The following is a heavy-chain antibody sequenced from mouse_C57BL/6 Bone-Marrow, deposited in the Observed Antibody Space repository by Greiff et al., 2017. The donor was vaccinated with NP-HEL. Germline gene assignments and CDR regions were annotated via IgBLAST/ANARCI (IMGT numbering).Heavy chain of an antibody. CDR3: ARPPSTVVPYWDCDV. Sequence: EVMLVESGGDLVKPGGSLKLSCAASGFTFSSYGMSWVRQTPDKRLEWVATISSGGSYTYYPDSVKGRFTISRDNATNTLYLQLSSLKSEDTAMYYCARPPSTVVPYWDCDVWGTGTTVTVSS. CDR1: GFTFSSYG. CDR2: ISSGGSYT. V-gene: IGHV5-6*01. D-gene: IGHD1-1*01. J-gene: IGHJ1*03.